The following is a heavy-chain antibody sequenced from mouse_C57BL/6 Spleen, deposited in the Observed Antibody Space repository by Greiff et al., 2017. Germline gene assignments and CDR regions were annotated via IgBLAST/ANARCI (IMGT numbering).Heavy chain of an antibody. V-gene: IGHV1-82*01. CDR2: IYPGDGDT. CDR1: GYAFSSSW. CDR3: ARGGYYYFDS. J-gene: IGHJ2*01. Sequence: VQLQQSGPELVKPGASVKISCQASGYAFSSSWMNWVKQRPGKGLEWIGRIYPGDGDTNYNGKFKGKATLTADKSSSTAYMQLSSLTSEDSAVYFCARGGYYYFDSWGQGTTLPVSS. D-gene: IGHD2-3*01.